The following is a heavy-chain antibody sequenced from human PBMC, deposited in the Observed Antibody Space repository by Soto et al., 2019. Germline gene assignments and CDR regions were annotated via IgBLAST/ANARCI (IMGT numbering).Heavy chain of an antibody. CDR1: GFTFSSYA. Sequence: GGSLRLSCAASGFTFSSYAMSWVRQAPGKGLEWVSAVSGNGQGIYYADSVRGRFTVSRDNSKNTVFLHMDSLRAEDTAVYYCAKDRDYPRDYFHYWGQGTLVTVSS. CDR3: AKDRDYPRDYFHY. J-gene: IGHJ4*02. CDR2: VSGNGQGI. V-gene: IGHV3-23*01. D-gene: IGHD3-10*01.